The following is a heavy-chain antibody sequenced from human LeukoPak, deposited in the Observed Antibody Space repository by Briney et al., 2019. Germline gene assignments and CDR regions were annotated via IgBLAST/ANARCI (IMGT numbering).Heavy chain of an antibody. J-gene: IGHJ1*01. D-gene: IGHD3-9*01. V-gene: IGHV3-30*18. CDR2: ISYDGSNK. Sequence: GGSLRLSCAASGFTFSSYGMHWVRQAPGKGLEWVAVISYDGSNKYYADSVKGRFTISRDNSKNTLYLQMNSLRAEDTAVYYCAKGGILTGDDAEYFQHWGQGTLVTVSS. CDR3: AKGGILTGDDAEYFQH. CDR1: GFTFSSYG.